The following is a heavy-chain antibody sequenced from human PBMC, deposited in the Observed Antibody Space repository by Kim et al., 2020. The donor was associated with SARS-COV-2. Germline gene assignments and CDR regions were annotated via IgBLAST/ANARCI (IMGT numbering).Heavy chain of an antibody. CDR2: LYPGDSDT. Sequence: GESLQISCKGSGYSFSDYWIGWVRQMPGQGLEWMGILYPGDSDTRYSPSFQGQVTFSADKSMSTANLQWSSLKTSDTAIYYCAKIGYCGDSTCHGGAFDLWGQGTLVTVSS. V-gene: IGHV5-51*01. CDR3: AKIGYCGDSTCHGGAFDL. J-gene: IGHJ3*01. CDR1: GYSFSDYW. D-gene: IGHD2-15*01.